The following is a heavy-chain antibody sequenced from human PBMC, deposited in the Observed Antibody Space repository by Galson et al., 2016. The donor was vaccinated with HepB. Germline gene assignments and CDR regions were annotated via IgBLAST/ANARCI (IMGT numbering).Heavy chain of an antibody. CDR1: GGTFSSYA. CDR3: ARVRDGYNTHFYYGMDI. V-gene: IGHV1-69*13. J-gene: IGHJ6*02. CDR2: IIHLYGTA. D-gene: IGHD5-24*01. Sequence: SVKVSCKASGGTFSSYAISWVRQAPGQGLEWMGVIIHLYGTANYALKFQGRVTITADESTRTAQMEERSLRYEDTAVYYCARVRDGYNTHFYYGMDIWGQGTSVTVS.